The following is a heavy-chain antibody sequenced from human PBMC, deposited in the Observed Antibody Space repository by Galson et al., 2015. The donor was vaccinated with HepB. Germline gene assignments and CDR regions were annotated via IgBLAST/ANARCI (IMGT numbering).Heavy chain of an antibody. V-gene: IGHV3-23*01. J-gene: IGHJ2*01. CDR3: AKAGGGSYSSYWYFDL. CDR1: GFTFSSYA. D-gene: IGHD1-26*01. CDR2: ISGSGGST. Sequence: SLRLSCAASGFTFSSYAMSWVRQAPGKGLEWVSAISGSGGSTYYADSVKGRFTISRDNSKNTLYLQMNSLRAEDTAVYYCAKAGGGSYSSYWYFDLWGRGTLVTVSS.